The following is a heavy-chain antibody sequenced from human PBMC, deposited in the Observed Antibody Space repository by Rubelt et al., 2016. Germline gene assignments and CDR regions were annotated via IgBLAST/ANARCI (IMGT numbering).Heavy chain of an antibody. CDR2: IRSKAYGGTT. D-gene: IGHD3-3*01. Sequence: QLRESGPGLVKPSETLSLACTVSGASVTSSGVYWGWFRQAPGKGLEWVGFIRSKAYGGTTEYAASVKGRFTISRDDSKSIAYLQMNSLKTEDTAVYYCTSSDFWSGYPNSDFDYWGQGTLVTVSS. V-gene: IGHV3-49*05. J-gene: IGHJ4*02. CDR1: GASVTSSG. CDR3: TSSDFWSGYPNSDFDY.